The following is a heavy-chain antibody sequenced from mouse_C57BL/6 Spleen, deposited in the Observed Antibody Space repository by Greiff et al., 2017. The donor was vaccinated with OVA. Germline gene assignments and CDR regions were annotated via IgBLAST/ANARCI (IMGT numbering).Heavy chain of an antibody. J-gene: IGHJ4*01. Sequence: EVKVEESGAELVRPGASVKLSCTASGFNIKDDYMHWVKQRPEQGLEWIGWIDPENGDTEYASKFQGKATITADTSSNTAYLQLSSLTSEDTAVYYCTTPYHGYAMDYWGQGTSVTVSS. CDR2: IDPENGDT. CDR1: GFNIKDDY. CDR3: TTPYHGYAMDY. D-gene: IGHD1-1*02. V-gene: IGHV14-4*01.